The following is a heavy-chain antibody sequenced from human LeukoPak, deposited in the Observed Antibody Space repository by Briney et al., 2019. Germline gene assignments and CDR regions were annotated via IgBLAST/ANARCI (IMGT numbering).Heavy chain of an antibody. J-gene: IGHJ1*01. CDR2: INHSGST. D-gene: IGHD3-10*01. CDR1: GGSFSGYY. CDR3: ARGGDDSYFQH. V-gene: IGHV4-34*01. Sequence: PSETLSLTCAVYGGSFSGYYWSWIRQPPGKGLEWIGEINHSGSTNYNPSLKSRVTISVDTSKNQFSLKLSSVTAADTAVYYCARGGDDSYFQHWGQGTLVTVSS.